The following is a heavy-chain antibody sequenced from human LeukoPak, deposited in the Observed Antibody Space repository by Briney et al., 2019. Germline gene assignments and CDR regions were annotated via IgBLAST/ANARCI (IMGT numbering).Heavy chain of an antibody. CDR1: GYTFTGYY. CDR2: INPNSGGT. Sequence: GASVKVSCKASGYTFTGYYMHWVRQAPGQGLEWMGWINPNSGGTNYAQKFQGRVTMTRDTSISTAYMELSSLRSEDTAVYYCATDLEIAAAGSHDAFDIWGQGTMVTVSS. D-gene: IGHD6-13*01. J-gene: IGHJ3*02. V-gene: IGHV1-2*02. CDR3: ATDLEIAAAGSHDAFDI.